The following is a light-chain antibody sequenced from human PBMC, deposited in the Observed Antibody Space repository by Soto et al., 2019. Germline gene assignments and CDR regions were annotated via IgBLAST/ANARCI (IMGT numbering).Light chain of an antibody. J-gene: IGLJ1*01. V-gene: IGLV1-40*01. CDR3: QSYDDSLSVHYV. CDR2: GNT. CDR1: SSNIGSTYD. Sequence: QSVLTQPPSVSGAPGQRVTISCTGSSSNIGSTYDVQWYQQLPGTAPKLLIHGNTDRPSGVPDRFSGSKSGTSVSLAITGLQADDEADYYCQSYDDSLSVHYVFGTGTKLTVL.